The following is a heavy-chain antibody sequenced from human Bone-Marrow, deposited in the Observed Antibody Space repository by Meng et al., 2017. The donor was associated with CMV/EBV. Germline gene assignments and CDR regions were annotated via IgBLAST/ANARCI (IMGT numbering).Heavy chain of an antibody. CDR2: ISSSSSYI. Sequence: LSLTCAASGFTFSSYWMHWVRQAPGKGLEWVSSISSSSSYIYYADSVKGRFTISRDNAKNSLYLQMNSLRAEDTAVYYCARVGGIREFDYWGQGTLVTVSS. J-gene: IGHJ4*02. CDR3: ARVGGIREFDY. CDR1: GFTFSSYW. D-gene: IGHD6-13*01. V-gene: IGHV3-21*01.